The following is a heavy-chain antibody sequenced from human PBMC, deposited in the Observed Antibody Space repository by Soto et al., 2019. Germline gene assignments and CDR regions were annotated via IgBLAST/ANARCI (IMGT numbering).Heavy chain of an antibody. V-gene: IGHV4-59*01. CDR2: IDYSGST. J-gene: IGHJ4*02. CDR3: ARGARYLVGAAYYFDY. Sequence: SETLSLTCTVSSDSISSYYWIWIRQSPGKGLEWIGYIDYSGSTNYNPSLKGRVTISVDTSKNQFSLKLSSVTAADTAVYYCARGARYLVGAAYYFDYWGQGTLVTVSS. CDR1: SDSISSYY. D-gene: IGHD2-15*01.